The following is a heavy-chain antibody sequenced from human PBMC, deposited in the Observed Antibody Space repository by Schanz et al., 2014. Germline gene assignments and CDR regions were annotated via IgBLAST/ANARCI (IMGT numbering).Heavy chain of an antibody. Sequence: QVQLVESGGGVVQPGRSLRLSCAASGFSFSTYAMHWVRQAPGKGLEWVAVISYHGSEKYYADSVKGRFTISRDNSKNTLYLQMNSLRTEDTAVYFCAKSYDTSGYSGFDYWGQGTLVTVSS. CDR2: ISYHGSEK. D-gene: IGHD3-22*01. CDR3: AKSYDTSGYSGFDY. CDR1: GFSFSTYA. J-gene: IGHJ4*02. V-gene: IGHV3-30*18.